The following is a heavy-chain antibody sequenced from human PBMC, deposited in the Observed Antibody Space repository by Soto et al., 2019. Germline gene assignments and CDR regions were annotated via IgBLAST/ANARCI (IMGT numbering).Heavy chain of an antibody. CDR2: INPSSGGI. D-gene: IGHD1-20*01. J-gene: IGHJ4*02. Sequence: QVQLEQSGAEVKKPGASVKVSCKASGYLFTSYYMHWVRQAPGQGPEWMGIINPSSGGISYAQKLQGRVTMTRDTSASTVYMELSSLRSEDTAVYYCARAIKVNWNPDHWGQGTLVTVSS. CDR1: GYLFTSYY. CDR3: ARAIKVNWNPDH. V-gene: IGHV1-46*01.